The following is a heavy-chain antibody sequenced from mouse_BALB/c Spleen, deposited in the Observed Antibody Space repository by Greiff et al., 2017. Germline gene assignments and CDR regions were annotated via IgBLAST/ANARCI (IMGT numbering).Heavy chain of an antibody. Sequence: SGPELVKPGALVKISCKASGYTFTSYDINWVKQRPGQGLEWIGWIYPGDGSTKYNEKFKGKATLSADKSSSTAYMQLSSLTSENSAVYFCARGEKNHYARDYWGQGTSVTVSS. CDR2: IYPGDGST. V-gene: IGHV1S33*01. J-gene: IGHJ4*01. CDR1: GYTFTSYD. CDR3: ARGEKNHYARDY. D-gene: IGHD2-3*01.